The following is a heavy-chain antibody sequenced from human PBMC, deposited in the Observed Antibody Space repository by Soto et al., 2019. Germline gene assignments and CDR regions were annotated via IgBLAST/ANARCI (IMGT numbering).Heavy chain of an antibody. V-gene: IGHV3-30*18. CDR3: AKDLSVTTFPYV. J-gene: IGHJ6*02. Sequence: GGSLRLSCAASGFTFSSYGMHWVRQAPGKGLEWVAVSYDGSNKYYADSVKGRFTISRDNSKNTLYLQMNSLRAEDTAVYYCAKDLSVTTFPYVWGQGTTVTVSS. CDR2: SYDGSNK. D-gene: IGHD4-17*01. CDR1: GFTFSSYG.